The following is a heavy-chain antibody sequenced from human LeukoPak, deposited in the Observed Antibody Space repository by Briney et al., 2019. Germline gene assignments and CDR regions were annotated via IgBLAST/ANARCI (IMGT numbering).Heavy chain of an antibody. J-gene: IGHJ3*02. D-gene: IGHD3-9*01. CDR2: IIPIFGTA. CDR1: GGTFSSYA. V-gene: IGHV1-69*05. CDR3: ARVASPGDYDILTGYYIGAFDI. Sequence: SVKVSCKASGGTFSSYAISWVRQAPGQGLEWMGGIIPIFGTANYAQKFQGRVTITTDESTSTAYMELSSLRSEDTAVYYCARVASPGDYDILTGYYIGAFDIWGQGTMVTVSS.